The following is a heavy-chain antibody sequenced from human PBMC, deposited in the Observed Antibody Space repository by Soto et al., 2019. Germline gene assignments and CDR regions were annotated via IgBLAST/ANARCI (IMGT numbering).Heavy chain of an antibody. CDR2: ISYDGSNK. CDR1: GFTFSSYA. V-gene: IGHV3-30-3*01. Sequence: QVQLVESGGGVVQPGRSLRLSCAASGFTFSSYAMHWVRQAPGKGLEWVAVISYDGSNKYYADSVKGRFTISRDNSKNTLYLQMNSLRAEDTAVYYCARDAAAALLYYGMDVW. CDR3: ARDAAAALLYYGMDV. J-gene: IGHJ6*01. D-gene: IGHD6-13*01.